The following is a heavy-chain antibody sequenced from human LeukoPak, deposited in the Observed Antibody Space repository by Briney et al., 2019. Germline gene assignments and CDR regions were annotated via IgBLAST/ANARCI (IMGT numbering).Heavy chain of an antibody. Sequence: GGSLRLSCAASGFTFDDYAMHWVRQAPGKGLEWVSGISWNSGSIGYADSVKGRFTISRDNAKNSLYLQMNSLRAEDTALYYCAKDTSSGWYLYYYGMGVWGQGTTVTVSS. CDR3: AKDTSSGWYLYYYGMGV. D-gene: IGHD6-19*01. V-gene: IGHV3-9*01. CDR2: ISWNSGSI. CDR1: GFTFDDYA. J-gene: IGHJ6*02.